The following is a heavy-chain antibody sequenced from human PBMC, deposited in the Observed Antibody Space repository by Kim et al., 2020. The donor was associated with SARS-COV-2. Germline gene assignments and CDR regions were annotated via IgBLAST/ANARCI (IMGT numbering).Heavy chain of an antibody. D-gene: IGHD3-9*01. CDR1: GFSLSTSGVG. CDR3: AHPLTLANAFDI. J-gene: IGHJ3*02. CDR2: IYWDDDK. V-gene: IGHV2-5*02. Sequence: SGPTLVNPTQPLTLTCTFSGFSLSTSGVGVGWIRQPPGKALEWLALIYWDDDKRYSPSLKSRLTITKDTSKNQVVLTMTNMDPVDTATYYCAHPLTLANAFDIWGQGTNGHRLF.